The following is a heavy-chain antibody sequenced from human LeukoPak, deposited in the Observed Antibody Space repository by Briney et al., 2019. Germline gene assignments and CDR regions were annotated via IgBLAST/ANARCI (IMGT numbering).Heavy chain of an antibody. CDR2: IYYSGST. CDR3: ARVYFDWTLNWFDP. CDR1: GGSISSYY. Sequence: PSETLSLTCTVSGGSISSYYWSWIRQPPWKGLEWIGYIYYSGSTNYNPSLKSRVTISVDTSKNQFSLKLSSVTAADTAVYYCARVYFDWTLNWFDPWGQGTLVTVSS. V-gene: IGHV4-59*01. J-gene: IGHJ5*02. D-gene: IGHD3-9*01.